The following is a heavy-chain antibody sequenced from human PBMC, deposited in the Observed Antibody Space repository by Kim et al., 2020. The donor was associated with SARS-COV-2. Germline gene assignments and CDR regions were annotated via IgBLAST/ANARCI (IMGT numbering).Heavy chain of an antibody. CDR3: ARVLPGGYYYMDV. Sequence: GGSLRLSCAASGFILSSYWMHWVRQAPGKGLVWVSRTNTDGSYRSNADSVKGRFTISRDNAKNTLYLQMNSLRAEDTAVYYCARVLPGGYYYMDVWGKGT. CDR2: TNTDGSYR. V-gene: IGHV3-74*01. D-gene: IGHD2-15*01. CDR1: GFILSSYW. J-gene: IGHJ6*03.